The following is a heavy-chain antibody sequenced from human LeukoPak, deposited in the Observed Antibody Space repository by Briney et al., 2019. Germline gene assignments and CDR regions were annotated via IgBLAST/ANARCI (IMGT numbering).Heavy chain of an antibody. D-gene: IGHD1-26*01. CDR3: ATYYWELLSGYYFDY. V-gene: IGHV3-23*01. Sequence: GGSLRLSCAASGFTFSSYAMSWVRQAPGKGLEWVSAISSSGGSTYYADSVKGRFTISRDNSKNTLYLQMNSLRAEDTAVYYCATYYWELLSGYYFDYWGQGTLVTVSS. CDR2: ISSSGGST. J-gene: IGHJ4*02. CDR1: GFTFSSYA.